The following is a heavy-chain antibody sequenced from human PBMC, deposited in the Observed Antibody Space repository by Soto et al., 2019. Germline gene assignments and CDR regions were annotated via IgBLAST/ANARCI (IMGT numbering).Heavy chain of an antibody. Sequence: QVQLVQSGAEVKKPGASVKVSCKASGYTFTSYDINWVRQATGQGLEWMGWMNPNSGNTGYAQKFQGRITMTRNTSIRTAYMELSSLRAEYTAVYYCARSTNDYGDRHWGQGTLVNVSS. CDR1: GYTFTSYD. V-gene: IGHV1-8*01. CDR2: MNPNSGNT. D-gene: IGHD4-17*01. CDR3: ARSTNDYGDRH. J-gene: IGHJ4*02.